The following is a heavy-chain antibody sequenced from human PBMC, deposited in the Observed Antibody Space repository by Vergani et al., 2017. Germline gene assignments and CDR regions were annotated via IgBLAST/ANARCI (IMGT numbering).Heavy chain of an antibody. CDR2: ISYDGSNK. J-gene: IGHJ4*02. D-gene: IGHD2-2*02. V-gene: IGHV3-30*18. Sequence: QVQLVESGGGVVQPGRSLRLSCAASGFTFSSYGMHWVRQAPGKGLEWVAVISYDGSNKYYADSVKGRFTISRDNSKNTLYLQMNSLRAEDTAIYYCAKDEGYCSSTRCYSRSVYFDYWGQGTLVTVSS. CDR3: AKDEGYCSSTRCYSRSVYFDY. CDR1: GFTFSSYG.